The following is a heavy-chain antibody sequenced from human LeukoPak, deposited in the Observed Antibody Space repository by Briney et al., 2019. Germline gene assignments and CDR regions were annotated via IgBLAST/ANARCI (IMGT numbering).Heavy chain of an antibody. CDR3: GRDSFETDIDY. J-gene: IGHJ4*02. Sequence: GGSLSLSCAASGFSFSTYWMSWVRQAPGKGLEWVANIKEDGSETYYVDSLRGRFTISRDNVKNSLYLQINSLRAEDTAVYYCGRDSFETDIDYWGQGTLVTISS. V-gene: IGHV3-7*01. CDR2: IKEDGSET. CDR1: GFSFSTYW. D-gene: IGHD1-14*01.